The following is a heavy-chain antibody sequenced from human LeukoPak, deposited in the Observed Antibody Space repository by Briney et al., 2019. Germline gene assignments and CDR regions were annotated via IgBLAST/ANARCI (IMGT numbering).Heavy chain of an antibody. CDR3: AREMFVPGYYTQDAFDI. D-gene: IGHD3/OR15-3a*01. CDR1: GGSFSGYY. J-gene: IGHJ3*02. Sequence: SETLSLTCAVYGGSFSGYYWSWIRQPPGKGLEWIGEINHSGSTNYNPSLKSRVTISVDTSKNQFSLKLSSVTAADTAVYYCAREMFVPGYYTQDAFDIWGQGTMVTVSS. V-gene: IGHV4-34*01. CDR2: INHSGST.